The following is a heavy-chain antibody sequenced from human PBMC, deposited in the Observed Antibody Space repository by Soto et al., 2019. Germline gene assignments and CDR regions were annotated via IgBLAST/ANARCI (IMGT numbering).Heavy chain of an antibody. CDR2: ISYDGSNK. CDR3: AKDEKGHSLWFGEDY. CDR1: GFTFSSYG. V-gene: IGHV3-30*18. J-gene: IGHJ4*02. D-gene: IGHD3-10*01. Sequence: QVQLVESGGGVVQPGRSLRLSCAASGFTFSSYGMHWVRQAPGKGLEWVAVISYDGSNKYYADSVKGRFTISRDNSKNTLYLQMNSLRAEDTAVYYCAKDEKGHSLWFGEDYWGQGTLVTVSS.